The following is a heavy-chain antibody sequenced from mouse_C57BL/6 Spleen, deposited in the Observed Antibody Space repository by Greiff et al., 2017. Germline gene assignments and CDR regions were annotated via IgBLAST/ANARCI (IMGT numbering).Heavy chain of an antibody. CDR2: INPSSGYT. CDR1: GYTFTSYT. Sequence: VQLQQSGAELARPGASVKMSCKASGYTFTSYTMHWVKQRPGQGLEWIGNINPSSGYTKYNQKFKGKATLTADKSSSTAYVQLSSLTPEDSAVYYCAKEGVSSGYGIAYWGQGTLGTVSA. CDR3: AKEGVSSGYGIAY. J-gene: IGHJ3*01. V-gene: IGHV1-4*01. D-gene: IGHD3-2*02.